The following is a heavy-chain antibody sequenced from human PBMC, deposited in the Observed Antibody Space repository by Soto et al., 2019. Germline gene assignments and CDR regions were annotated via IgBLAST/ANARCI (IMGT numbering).Heavy chain of an antibody. CDR1: GFTVSSNY. J-gene: IGHJ4*02. CDR3: ARQIVVPAAYFDY. D-gene: IGHD2-2*01. CDR2: IYSGGST. V-gene: IGHV3-66*04. Sequence: GGSLRLSCAASGFTVSSNYMSWVRQAPGKGLEWVSVIYSGGSTYYADSVKGRFTISRDNSKNTLYLQMNSLRAEDTAVYYCARQIVVPAAYFDYWGQGTLVTVSS.